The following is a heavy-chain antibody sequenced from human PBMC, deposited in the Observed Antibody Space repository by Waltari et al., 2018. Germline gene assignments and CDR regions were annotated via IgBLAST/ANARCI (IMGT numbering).Heavy chain of an antibody. V-gene: IGHV4-59*01. J-gene: IGHJ4*02. D-gene: IGHD2-15*01. CDR2: IYYSGST. Sequence: QVQLQESGPGLVKPSATLSLTCTVSGGPISTSSWSWLRQPPGKGLEWIGYIYYSGSTNYNPSLKSRVTISVDTSKNQFSLKLSSVTAADTAVYYCARGSDCSGGSCYGFDYWGQGTLVTVSS. CDR1: GGPISTSS. CDR3: ARGSDCSGGSCYGFDY.